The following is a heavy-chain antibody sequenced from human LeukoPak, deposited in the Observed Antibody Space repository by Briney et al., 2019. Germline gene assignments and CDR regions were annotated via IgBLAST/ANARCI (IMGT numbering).Heavy chain of an antibody. CDR3: ARQISDYYYYYMDV. V-gene: IGHV4-39*01. J-gene: IGHJ6*03. Sequence: KPSETLSLTCTVSGGSISSSNYYWGWIRQPPGKGLEWIGTIYYSGTTYYNPSLESRVTIFEDTSKNQFSLMLTSVNAADTAVYYCARQISDYYYYYMDVWGKGTTVTVSS. D-gene: IGHD2-15*01. CDR2: IYYSGTT. CDR1: GGSISSSNYY.